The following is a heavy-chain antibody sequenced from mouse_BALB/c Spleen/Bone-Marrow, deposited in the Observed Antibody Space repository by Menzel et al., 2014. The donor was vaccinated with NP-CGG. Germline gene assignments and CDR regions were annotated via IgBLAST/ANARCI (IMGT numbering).Heavy chain of an antibody. J-gene: IGHJ2*01. V-gene: IGHV1-4*02. CDR3: AREDTITAYFDY. D-gene: IGHD1-1*01. Sequence: QVQLQQSAAELARPGASVKMSCKTSGYTFTTYTVHWIKQRPGQGLEWIGYINPRSGYTDYDQNLKDKTTLTADKSSSTAYMQLSSLTSEDSAVYYCAREDTITAYFDYRGQGTTLTVSS. CDR1: GYTFTTYT. CDR2: INPRSGYT.